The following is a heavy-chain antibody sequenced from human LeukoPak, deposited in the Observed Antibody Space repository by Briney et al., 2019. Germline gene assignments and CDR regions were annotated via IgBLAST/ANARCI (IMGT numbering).Heavy chain of an antibody. J-gene: IGHJ4*02. V-gene: IGHV3-66*04. Sequence: PGGSLRLSCAASGFTFSSYAMSWVRQAPGKGLEWVSVLYIAGNTKYADSVRGRFTISRDNSKNTLYLQMNSLRAEDTAVYYCARQGIDDSSGYYVYWGQGTLVTVSS. D-gene: IGHD3-22*01. CDR2: LYIAGNT. CDR1: GFTFSSYA. CDR3: ARQGIDDSSGYYVY.